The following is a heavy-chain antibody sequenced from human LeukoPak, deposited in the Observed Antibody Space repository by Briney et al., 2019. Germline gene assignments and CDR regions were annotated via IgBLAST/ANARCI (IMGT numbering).Heavy chain of an antibody. D-gene: IGHD3-16*01. V-gene: IGHV4-38-2*02. CDR1: GYSISSGYY. CDR3: ARVRFLGKGNWFDP. J-gene: IGHJ5*02. CDR2: IYHSGST. Sequence: SETLSLTCTVSGYSISSGYYWGWIRQPPGKGLEWIGSIYHSGSTYYNPSLKSRVTISVDTSKNQFSLKLSSVTAADTAVYYCARVRFLGKGNWFDPWGQGTLVTVSS.